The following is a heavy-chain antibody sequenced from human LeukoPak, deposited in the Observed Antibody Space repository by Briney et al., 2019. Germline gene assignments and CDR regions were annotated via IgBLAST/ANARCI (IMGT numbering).Heavy chain of an antibody. V-gene: IGHV3-48*01. CDR2: ISHDSAII. J-gene: IGHJ4*02. CDR1: GFTFSRDS. D-gene: IGHD2-15*01. Sequence: GGSLRLACAASGFTFSRDSMNWVRQAPGKGLEWISYISHDSAIIYYADSVRGRLTISRDNAKNSLYLQMHSLRAEDTAVYYCVRDNPRCCGVVPANIDDYWGQGTLVTVSS. CDR3: VRDNPRCCGVVPANIDDY.